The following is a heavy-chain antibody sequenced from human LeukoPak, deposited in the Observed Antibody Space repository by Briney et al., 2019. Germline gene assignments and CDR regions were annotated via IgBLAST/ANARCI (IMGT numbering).Heavy chain of an antibody. CDR1: GGTFSSYA. Sequence: SVKVSCKASGGTFSSYAISWVRQAPGQGLEWMGGIIPIFGTANYAQKFQGRVTITADKSTSTAYMELSSLRSEDTAVYYCARALVDIVATTYFDCWGQGTLVTVSS. V-gene: IGHV1-69*06. CDR2: IIPIFGTA. D-gene: IGHD5-12*01. J-gene: IGHJ4*02. CDR3: ARALVDIVATTYFDC.